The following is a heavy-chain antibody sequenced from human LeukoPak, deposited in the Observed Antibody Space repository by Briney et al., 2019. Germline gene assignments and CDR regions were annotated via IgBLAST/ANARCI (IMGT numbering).Heavy chain of an antibody. J-gene: IGHJ6*02. CDR1: GGTFSSYD. CDR2: MNPNSGNT. Sequence: ASVKVSCKASGGTFSSYDINWVRQATGQGLEWMGWMNPNSGNTGYAQKFQGRVTMTRNTSISTAYMELSSLRSEDTAVYYCARRMVRGVISYYYGMDVWGQGTTVTVSS. V-gene: IGHV1-8*02. D-gene: IGHD3-10*01. CDR3: ARRMVRGVISYYYGMDV.